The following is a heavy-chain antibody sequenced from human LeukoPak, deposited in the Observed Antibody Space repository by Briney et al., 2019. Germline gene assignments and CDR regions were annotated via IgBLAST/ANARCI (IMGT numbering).Heavy chain of an antibody. CDR2: ISYDGSNK. Sequence: GRSLRLSCAASGFTFSSYAMHWVRQAPGKGLEWVAVISYDGSNKYYADSVKGRFTISRDNSKNTLYLQMNSLRAEDTAVYYCAKAQRRYYYNDAFDIWGQGTMVTVSS. V-gene: IGHV3-30*04. CDR3: AKAQRRYYYNDAFDI. D-gene: IGHD5-12*01. CDR1: GFTFSSYA. J-gene: IGHJ3*02.